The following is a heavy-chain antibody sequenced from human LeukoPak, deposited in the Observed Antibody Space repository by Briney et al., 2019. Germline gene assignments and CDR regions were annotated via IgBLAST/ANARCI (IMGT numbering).Heavy chain of an antibody. D-gene: IGHD3-10*01. Sequence: SLRLSCAASGFTFTTYWMGWVRQAPGKGLEWVANIKQDGSEKYYVDSVKGRFTISRDNAKNSLSLQMNSLRAEDTAVYYCASQPRSSPMVRGVIISPWGQGTLVTVSS. CDR2: IKQDGSEK. CDR1: GFTFTTYW. CDR3: ASQPRSSPMVRGVIISP. V-gene: IGHV3-7*01. J-gene: IGHJ5*02.